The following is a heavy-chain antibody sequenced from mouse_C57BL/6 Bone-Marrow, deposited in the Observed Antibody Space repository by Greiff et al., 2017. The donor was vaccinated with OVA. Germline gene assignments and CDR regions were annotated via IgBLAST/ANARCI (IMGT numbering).Heavy chain of an antibody. CDR3: VRHGSSYDWYFDV. Sequence: EVKLVESGGGLVQPKGSLKLSCAASGFSFNTYAMNWVRQAPGKGLEWVARIRSKSNNYATYYADSVKDRFTISRDDSESMLYLQMNNLKTEDTAMYYCVRHGSSYDWYFDVWGTGTTVTVSS. J-gene: IGHJ1*03. V-gene: IGHV10-1*01. D-gene: IGHD1-1*01. CDR2: IRSKSNNYAT. CDR1: GFSFNTYA.